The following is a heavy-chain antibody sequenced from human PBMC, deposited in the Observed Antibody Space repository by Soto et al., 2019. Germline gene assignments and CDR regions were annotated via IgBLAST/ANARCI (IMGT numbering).Heavy chain of an antibody. CDR2: INHSGST. Sequence: QVQLQQWGAGLLKPSETLSLTCAVYGGSFSGYYWSWIRQPPGKGLEWIGEINHSGSTNYNPSLKSRVTISVDTSKNQFSLKLSSVTAAHTTVYYCARGPTGEQRPPTWKPDAFDIWGQGTMVTVSS. V-gene: IGHV4-34*01. CDR1: GGSFSGYY. D-gene: IGHD6-25*01. CDR3: ARGPTGEQRPPTWKPDAFDI. J-gene: IGHJ3*02.